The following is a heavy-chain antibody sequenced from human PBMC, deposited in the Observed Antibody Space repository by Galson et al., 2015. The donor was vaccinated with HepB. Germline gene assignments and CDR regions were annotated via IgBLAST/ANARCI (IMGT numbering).Heavy chain of an antibody. CDR3: ARTPYYGDYPLDY. D-gene: IGHD4-17*01. CDR1: GYSFTSYW. V-gene: IGHV5-51*01. CDR2: IFPGDSDT. Sequence: QSGAEVKKPGESLKISCKGSGYSFTSYWIGWVRQMPGKGLEWMGIIFPGDSDTRYRPSFQAQVTISANKSISTAYLQWSSLKASDTAMYFCARTPYYGDYPLDYWGQGTLVTVSS. J-gene: IGHJ4*02.